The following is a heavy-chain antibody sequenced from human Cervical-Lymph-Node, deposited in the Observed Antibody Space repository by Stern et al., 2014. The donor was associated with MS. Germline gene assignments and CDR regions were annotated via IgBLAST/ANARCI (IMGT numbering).Heavy chain of an antibody. J-gene: IGHJ3*02. V-gene: IGHV5-51*01. Sequence: EVQLVESGAEVKKPGESLKISCKGSGYSFTSYWIGWVRQMPGKGLEWSGIIYPGDSDTRYSPSFQGQVTISADKSISTAYLQWSSLKASDTAMYYCARHRWELLDAFDIWGQGTMVTVSS. CDR1: GYSFTSYW. D-gene: IGHD1-26*01. CDR3: ARHRWELLDAFDI. CDR2: IYPGDSDT.